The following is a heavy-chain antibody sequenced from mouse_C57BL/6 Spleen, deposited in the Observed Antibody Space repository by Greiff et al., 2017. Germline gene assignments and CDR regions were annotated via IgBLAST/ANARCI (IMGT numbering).Heavy chain of an antibody. V-gene: IGHV1-55*01. Sequence: QVQLQQPGAELVKPGASVKMSCKASGYTFTSYWITWVKQRPGQGLEWIGDIYPGSGSTNYNEKFKSKATLTVDTSSSAACLQLSSLTSEASAVYYCARESQAGCAYWGQGTLVTVSA. CDR3: ARESQAGCAY. CDR2: IYPGSGST. CDR1: GYTFTSYW. J-gene: IGHJ3*01. D-gene: IGHD3-2*02.